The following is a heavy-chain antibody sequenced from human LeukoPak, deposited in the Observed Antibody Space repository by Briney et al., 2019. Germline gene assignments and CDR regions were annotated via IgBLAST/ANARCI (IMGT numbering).Heavy chain of an antibody. J-gene: IGHJ4*02. V-gene: IGHV4-39*07. CDR2: IYHSGST. CDR1: GGSISSSSYY. D-gene: IGHD2-15*01. CDR3: ARGVGPEFDY. Sequence: SETLSLTCTVSGGSISSSSYYWGWIRQPPGRGLEWIGSIYHSGSTYYNPSLKSRVTISVDTSKNQFSLKLSSVTAADTAVYYCARGVGPEFDYWGQGTLVTVSS.